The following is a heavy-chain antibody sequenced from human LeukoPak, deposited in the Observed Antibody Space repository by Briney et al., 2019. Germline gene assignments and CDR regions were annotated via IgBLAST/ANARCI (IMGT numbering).Heavy chain of an antibody. D-gene: IGHD2-15*01. CDR1: GFTFTSYA. CDR2: ISSGNHM. Sequence: GGSMRLSCVASGFTFTSYAMSWVCQARGKGLEYVSSISSGNHMYYADSVKGRFTISRDNAKNSLYLQLNSLRGEDTAMYYCTREDCSDVRCYGASDAWGQGTLVTVSS. J-gene: IGHJ5*02. V-gene: IGHV3-69-1*01. CDR3: TREDCSDVRCYGASDA.